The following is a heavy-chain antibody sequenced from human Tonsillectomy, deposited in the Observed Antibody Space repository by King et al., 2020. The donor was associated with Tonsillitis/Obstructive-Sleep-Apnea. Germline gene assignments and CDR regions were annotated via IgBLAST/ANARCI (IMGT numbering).Heavy chain of an antibody. V-gene: IGHV3-21*06. CDR1: GFTFSNYS. CDR2: IDSSSRYI. J-gene: IGHJ4*02. D-gene: IGHD6-25*01. CDR3: ATHSSDWTYFDY. Sequence: VQLVESGGGLVKPGGSLRLSCVASGFTFSNYSVNWVRQAPREGLEWVASIDSSSRYIYYADSVRGRFTISRDNAKNSLLLQMNSLRADDTAVYYCATHSSDWTYFDYWGQGTLVTVSS.